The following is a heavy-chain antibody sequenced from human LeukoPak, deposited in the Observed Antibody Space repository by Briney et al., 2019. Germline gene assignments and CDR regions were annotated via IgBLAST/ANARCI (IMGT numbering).Heavy chain of an antibody. CDR2: IYSGGST. V-gene: IGHV3-53*01. J-gene: IGHJ4*02. CDR3: AREILWFGDPTGAFDY. CDR1: GFTVSSNY. D-gene: IGHD3-10*01. Sequence: GGSLRLSCAASGFTVSSNYMSWVRQAPGKGLEWVSVIYSGGSTYYADSVKGRFTISRDNSKNTLYLQMNSLRAEDTAVYYCAREILWFGDPTGAFDYWGQGTLVTVSS.